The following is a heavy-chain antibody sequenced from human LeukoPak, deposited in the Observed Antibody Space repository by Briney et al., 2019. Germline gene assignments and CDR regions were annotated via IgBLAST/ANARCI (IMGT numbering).Heavy chain of an antibody. Sequence: GGSLRLSCAASGFTFSSYAMSWVRQAPGKGLEWVSGISSSGSGGSTSYADSVKGRFTISRDNSKNALYLQINSVRAEDTAVYYCARAYSSSWYDFWGQGTLVTVSS. CDR3: ARAYSSSWYDF. CDR1: GFTFSSYA. V-gene: IGHV3-23*01. CDR2: ISSSGSGGST. J-gene: IGHJ5*01. D-gene: IGHD2-2*01.